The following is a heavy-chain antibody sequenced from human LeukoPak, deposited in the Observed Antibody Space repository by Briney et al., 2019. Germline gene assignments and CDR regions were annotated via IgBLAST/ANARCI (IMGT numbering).Heavy chain of an antibody. CDR3: ARYYYDSGTYIPFDY. V-gene: IGHV3-30*02. D-gene: IGHD3-10*01. CDR1: GFTFSSYS. J-gene: IGHJ4*02. Sequence: GGSLRLSCAASGFTFSSYSMNWVRQAPGKGLEWVAFIRYDGSNKYYADSVKGRFTISRDNSKNTLYLQMNSLRAEDTAVYYCARYYYDSGTYIPFDYWGQGTLVTVSS. CDR2: IRYDGSNK.